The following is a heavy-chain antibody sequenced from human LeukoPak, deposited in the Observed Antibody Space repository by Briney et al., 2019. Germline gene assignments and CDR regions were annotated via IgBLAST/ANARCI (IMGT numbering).Heavy chain of an antibody. CDR1: GFTFSTYW. D-gene: IGHD1-26*01. CDR2: INTDGSST. J-gene: IGHJ4*02. Sequence: PGGSLRLSCAASGFTFSTYWMHWVRQAPGKGLVWVSRINTDGSSTAYADSVQGRFTISRDNAKNTLYLQMNSLRAEGTAVYYCARDLKGGSYRNFDYWSQGTLVTVSS. CDR3: ARDLKGGSYRNFDY. V-gene: IGHV3-74*01.